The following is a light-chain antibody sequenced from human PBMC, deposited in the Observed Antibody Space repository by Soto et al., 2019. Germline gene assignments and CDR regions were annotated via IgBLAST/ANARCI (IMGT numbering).Light chain of an antibody. J-gene: IGKJ2*01. CDR1: QDINKY. Sequence: DIQMTQSPSSLSAAVGDSVTITCRASQDINKYLNWYHQTPGKAPKLLVFATSTLHNGVPSRFSGSRSGTDFRLTITSLQPDDFATYYCQQSYSSPYTFGQGTKLEIK. V-gene: IGKV1-39*01. CDR2: ATS. CDR3: QQSYSSPYT.